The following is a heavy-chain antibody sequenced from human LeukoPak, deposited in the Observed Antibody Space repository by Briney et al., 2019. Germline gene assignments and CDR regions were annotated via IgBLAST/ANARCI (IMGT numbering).Heavy chain of an antibody. CDR1: GGXISSYY. CDR3: ARGAYYYDSSGYYYGRYFDL. V-gene: IGHV4-59*01. CDR2: IYYSGST. J-gene: IGHJ2*01. Sequence: PSETLSLTCTVSGGXISSYYCSWIRQPPGKGLEWIGHIYYSGSTNYNPSLKSRVTISVDTSKNQFSLKLSSVTAADTAVYYCARGAYYYDSSGYYYGRYFDLWGRGTLVTVSS. D-gene: IGHD3-22*01.